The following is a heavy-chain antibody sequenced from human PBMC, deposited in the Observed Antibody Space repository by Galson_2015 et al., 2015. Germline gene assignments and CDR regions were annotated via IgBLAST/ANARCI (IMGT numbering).Heavy chain of an antibody. J-gene: IGHJ3*02. D-gene: IGHD2-2*01. Sequence: SVKVSCKASGYSFTSYAMNWVRQAPGQGFQWMGWINTNTGEPTYAQGFTGRFVFSLDTSVSTAHLQISSLKAEDTAVYYCARELPAANFFRDAFDIWGQGTMVTVSS. CDR3: ARELPAANFFRDAFDI. CDR2: INTNTGEP. CDR1: GYSFTSYA. V-gene: IGHV7-4-1*02.